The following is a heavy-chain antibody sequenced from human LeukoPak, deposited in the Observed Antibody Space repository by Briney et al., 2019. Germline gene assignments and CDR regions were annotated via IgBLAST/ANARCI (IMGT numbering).Heavy chain of an antibody. J-gene: IGHJ6*03. CDR1: GYSISSGYY. Sequence: SETLSLTCAVSGYSISSGYYWGWIRQPPGKGLEWIGSIYHSGSTYYNPSLKSRVTISVDTSKNQFSLKLSSVTAADTAVYYCARTSVGATVDYYYYYYMDVWGKGTTVTVSS. CDR2: IYHSGST. V-gene: IGHV4-38-2*01. D-gene: IGHD1-26*01. CDR3: ARTSVGATVDYYYYYYMDV.